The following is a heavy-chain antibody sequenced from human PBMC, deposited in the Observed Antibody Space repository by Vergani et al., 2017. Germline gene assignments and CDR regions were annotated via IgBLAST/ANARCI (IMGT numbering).Heavy chain of an antibody. V-gene: IGHV3-23*01. J-gene: IGHJ6*02. CDR1: GFTFSSYA. CDR3: AXHPIAVAGTYYYYSGMDV. D-gene: IGHD6-19*01. Sequence: EVQLLESGGGLVQPGGSLRLSCAASGFTFSSYAMSWVRQAPGKGLEWVSAIYISGGSTYYADSVKGRFTISRDNSKNTLYLQMNSLRAEDTAVYYCAXHPIAVAGTYYYYSGMDVWGQGTTVTVSS. CDR2: IYISGGST.